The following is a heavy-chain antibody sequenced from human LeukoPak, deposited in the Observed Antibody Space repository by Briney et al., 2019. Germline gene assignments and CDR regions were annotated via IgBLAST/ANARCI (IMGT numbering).Heavy chain of an antibody. J-gene: IGHJ4*02. CDR2: IYYSGST. D-gene: IGHD3-22*01. CDR3: ARANYDSSGYYQYYFDY. Sequence: SETLSLTCTVSGGSISSGDYYWSWIRQPPGKGLEWIGDIYYSGSTYYNPSLKSRVTISVDTSKNQFSLKLSSVTAADTAVYYCARANYDSSGYYQYYFDYWGQGTLVTVSS. V-gene: IGHV4-30-4*01. CDR1: GGSISSGDYY.